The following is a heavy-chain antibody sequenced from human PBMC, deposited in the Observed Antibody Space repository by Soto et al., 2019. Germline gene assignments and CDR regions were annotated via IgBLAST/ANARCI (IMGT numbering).Heavy chain of an antibody. V-gene: IGHV3-48*02. CDR1: GFTLSSYS. CDR2: ISYDSDTI. Sequence: GGSLRLSCAAYGFTLSSYSMNWIRQAPGKGLEWVAYISYDSDTIYYAASVKGRFTISRDIARNSLYLQMNSLRDEDTAVYYCAKHERSGWYKDAFDIWGQGTMVTVSS. J-gene: IGHJ3*02. CDR3: AKHERSGWYKDAFDI. D-gene: IGHD6-19*01.